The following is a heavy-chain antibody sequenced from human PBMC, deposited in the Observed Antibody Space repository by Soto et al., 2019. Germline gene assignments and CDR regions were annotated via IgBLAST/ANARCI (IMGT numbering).Heavy chain of an antibody. CDR2: IYYSGST. V-gene: IGHV4-59*01. Sequence: SETLSLTCTVSGGSISSYYWSWIRQPPGKGLEWIGYIYYSGSTNYNPSLKSRVTISVDTSKNQFSLKLSSVTAADTAVYYCARVPPLAAAGPYYYYYGMDVWGQGTTVTVSS. J-gene: IGHJ6*02. D-gene: IGHD6-13*01. CDR1: GGSISSYY. CDR3: ARVPPLAAAGPYYYYYGMDV.